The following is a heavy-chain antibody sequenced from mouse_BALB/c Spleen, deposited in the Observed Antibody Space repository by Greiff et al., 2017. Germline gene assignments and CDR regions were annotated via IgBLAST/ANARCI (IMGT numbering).Heavy chain of an antibody. CDR2: IYPGNSDT. CDR3: TRPYGKGNFYYAMDY. Sequence: VQLQQSGTVLARPGASVKMSCKASGYTFTSYWMHWVKQRPGQGLEWIGAIYPGNSDTSYNQKFKGKAKLTAVTSTSTAYMELSSLTNEDSAVYYCTRPYGKGNFYYAMDYWGQGTSVTVSS. CDR1: GYTFTSYW. D-gene: IGHD2-1*01. J-gene: IGHJ4*01. V-gene: IGHV1-5*01.